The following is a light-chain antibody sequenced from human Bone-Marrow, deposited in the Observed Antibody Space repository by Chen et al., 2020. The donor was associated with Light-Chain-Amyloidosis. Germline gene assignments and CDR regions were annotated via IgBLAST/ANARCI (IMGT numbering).Light chain of an antibody. J-gene: IGLJ2*01. CDR2: RDT. CDR3: QSADSSGTYEVI. Sequence: YELTQPPTLSVSPGQTARITCSGDDLPTKYAYWYQQKPGQAPVLVIHRDTERPSGISERFSGSSSGTTATLTISGVQAEDEADYHCQSADSSGTYEVIFGGGTKLTVL. V-gene: IGLV3-25*03. CDR1: DLPTKY.